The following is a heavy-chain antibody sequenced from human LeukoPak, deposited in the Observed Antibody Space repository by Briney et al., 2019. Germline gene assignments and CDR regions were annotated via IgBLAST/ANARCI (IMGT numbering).Heavy chain of an antibody. CDR2: INHSGST. CDR1: GGSFSGYY. J-gene: IGHJ6*02. CDR3: ARGGGSGMDV. V-gene: IGHV4-34*01. Sequence: SETLSLTCAVYGGSFSGYYWSWIRRPPGKGLEWIGEINHSGSTNYNPSLKSRVTISVDTSKNQFSLKLSSVTAADTAVYYCARGGGSGMDVWGQGTTVTVSS. D-gene: IGHD3-3*01.